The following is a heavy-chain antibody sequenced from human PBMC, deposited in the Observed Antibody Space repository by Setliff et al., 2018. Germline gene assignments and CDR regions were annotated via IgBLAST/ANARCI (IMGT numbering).Heavy chain of an antibody. J-gene: IGHJ6*03. CDR2: IHHSGST. CDR1: DGSNSTYY. V-gene: IGHV4-59*08. D-gene: IGHD3-22*01. Sequence: SETLSLTCTVSDGSNSTYYWSWIRQPPGKRLEWIGFIHHSGSTHYNPSLKSRVTISVDTSKNQFSLKLSSVTAADTAVYYCARRSPAYYSDSSGYFYDTSPYMDVWGKGTTVTVSS. CDR3: ARRSPAYYSDSSGYFYDTSPYMDV.